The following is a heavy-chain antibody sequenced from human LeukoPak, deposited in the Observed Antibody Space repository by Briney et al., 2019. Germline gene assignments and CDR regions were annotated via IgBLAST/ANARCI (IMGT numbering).Heavy chain of an antibody. CDR1: GYTFTSYG. CDR2: ISAYNGNT. D-gene: IGHD3-10*01. CDR3: ARADDYYGSGSYFY. Sequence: GASVKVSCKASGYTFTSYGISWVRQAPGQGLEWMGWISAYNGNTNYAQKLQGRVTITRNTSISTAYMELSSLRSEDTAVYYCARADDYYGSGSYFYWGQGTLVTVSS. J-gene: IGHJ4*02. V-gene: IGHV1-18*01.